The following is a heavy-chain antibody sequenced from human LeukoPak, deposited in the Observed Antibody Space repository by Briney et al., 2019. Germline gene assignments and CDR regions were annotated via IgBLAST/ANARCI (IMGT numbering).Heavy chain of an antibody. V-gene: IGHV3-23*01. J-gene: IGHJ4*02. D-gene: IGHD6-13*01. CDR3: ASSPNSSKRKYSSLPGSPRLDY. CDR2: ISGAGGIT. CDR1: GFTFSSFA. Sequence: GGSLRLSCAASGFTFSSFAMTWVRQAPGKGLEWVSAISGAGGITYYADSVKGRFTISRDNSKNTLYLQMNSLRAEDTAVYYCASSPNSSKRKYSSLPGSPRLDYWGQGTLVTVSS.